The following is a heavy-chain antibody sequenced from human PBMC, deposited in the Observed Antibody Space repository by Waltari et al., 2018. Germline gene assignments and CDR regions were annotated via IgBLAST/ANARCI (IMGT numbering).Heavy chain of an antibody. Sequence: EVQLVESGGGLVQPGGSLRLSCGAPGSNVTTSWMNWVRQAPRKGLEWVASMKTDGTEEFYVDSVRGRFTISRDNDKNLLFLQMNSLSAEDTAVYFCARDWGFKRFDIWGQGTAVTVAS. V-gene: IGHV3-7*03. CDR1: GSNVTTSW. J-gene: IGHJ3*02. CDR3: ARDWGFKRFDI. D-gene: IGHD3-16*01. CDR2: MKTDGTEE.